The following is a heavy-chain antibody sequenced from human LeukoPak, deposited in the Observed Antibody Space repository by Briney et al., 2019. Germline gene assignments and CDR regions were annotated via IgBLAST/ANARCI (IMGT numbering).Heavy chain of an antibody. CDR1: GYAFTSYG. J-gene: IGHJ4*02. V-gene: IGHV1-18*01. CDR3: ARDGETWGATTDNDY. CDR2: ISAYNGNT. D-gene: IGHD1-26*01. Sequence: GASVKVSCKASGYAFTSYGISWVRQAPGQGLEWMGWISAYNGNTNYAQKLQGRVTMTTDTSTSTAYMELRSLRSDDTAVYYCARDGETWGATTDNDYWGQGTLVTVSS.